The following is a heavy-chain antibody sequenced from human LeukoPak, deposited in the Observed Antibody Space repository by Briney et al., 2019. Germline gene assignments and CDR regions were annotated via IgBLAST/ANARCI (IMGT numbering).Heavy chain of an antibody. CDR3: ASDDIALTGTIAY. D-gene: IGHD6-19*01. J-gene: IGHJ4*02. CDR2: IYHSGST. CDR1: GGSISSSNW. Sequence: SETLSLTCAVSGGSISSSNWWSWVRQPPGKGLEWIGEIYHSGSTNYNPSLKSRVTISVDKSKNQFSLKLSSVTAADTAVYYCASDDIALTGTIAYWGQGTLVTVSS. V-gene: IGHV4-4*02.